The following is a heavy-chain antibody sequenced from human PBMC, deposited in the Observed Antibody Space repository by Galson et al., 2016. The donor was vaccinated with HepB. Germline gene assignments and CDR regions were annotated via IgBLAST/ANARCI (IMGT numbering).Heavy chain of an antibody. CDR2: IYSGGSR. CDR1: GFTVSSNY. CDR3: ARDLPQADYSSGLDF. D-gene: IGHD6-19*01. V-gene: IGHV3-66*02. Sequence: SLRLSCAASGFTVSSNYMSWVRQAPGKGLEWVSIIYSGGSRYYADSVKGRFTISRDNSKNTLYLQMNSLRAEDTAVYYCARDLPQADYSSGLDFWGQGGLVTVSA. J-gene: IGHJ1*01.